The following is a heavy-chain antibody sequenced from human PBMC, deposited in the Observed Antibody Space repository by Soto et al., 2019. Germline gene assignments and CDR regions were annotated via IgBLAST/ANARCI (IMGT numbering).Heavy chain of an antibody. D-gene: IGHD3-3*01. V-gene: IGHV3-23*01. CDR3: AKDWTSI. Sequence: EVQLLESGGGLVQPGGSLRISCAASGFTFSTYSMTWVRQAPGKGLEWVSTISGSGGSTYYIDSVKGRFTISRDNSKNPLYLQMTSLRAEDTAVYYCAKDWTSIWGPGTMVTVSS. CDR2: ISGSGGST. CDR1: GFTFSTYS. J-gene: IGHJ3*02.